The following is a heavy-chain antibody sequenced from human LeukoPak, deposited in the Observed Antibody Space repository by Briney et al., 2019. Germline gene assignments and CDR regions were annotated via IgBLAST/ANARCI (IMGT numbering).Heavy chain of an antibody. Sequence: GGSLRLSCEASGFNFNTYSMAWVRQAPGKGLEWVSIISRTSESIFYADSVKGRFTISRDNAKNSLYLQMNGLRAEDTAAYYCARGATDTTRWFDPWGRGTLVTVSS. CDR1: GFNFNTYS. V-gene: IGHV3-21*01. CDR2: ISRTSESI. J-gene: IGHJ5*02. D-gene: IGHD1-7*01. CDR3: ARGATDTTRWFDP.